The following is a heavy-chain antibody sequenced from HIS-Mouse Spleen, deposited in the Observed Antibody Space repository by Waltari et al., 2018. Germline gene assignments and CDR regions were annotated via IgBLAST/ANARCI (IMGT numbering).Heavy chain of an antibody. CDR3: ARMGPASGSYGDY. V-gene: IGHV4-34*01. J-gene: IGHJ4*02. Sequence: QVQLQQWGAGLLKPSETLSLTCAVYGGSFSGYYWSWIRQPPGKGREWIGEINHSGSTNYNPSLKSRVTISVDTSKNQFSLKLSSVTAADTAVYYCARMGPASGSYGDYWGQGTLVTVSP. D-gene: IGHD1-26*01. CDR2: INHSGST. CDR1: GGSFSGYY.